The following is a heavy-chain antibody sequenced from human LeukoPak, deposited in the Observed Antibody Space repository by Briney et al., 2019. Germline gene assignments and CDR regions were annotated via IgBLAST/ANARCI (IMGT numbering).Heavy chain of an antibody. CDR1: GFTFSSYA. J-gene: IGHJ4*02. D-gene: IGHD3-9*01. CDR3: AKTRPRYFDWFYFDY. CDR2: ISGSGGST. V-gene: IGHV3-23*01. Sequence: GGSLRLSCAASGFTFSSYAMSWVRQAPGKGLEWVSAISGSGGSTYYADSVKGRFTISRDNSENTLYLQMNSLRAEDTAVYYCAKTRPRYFDWFYFDYWGQGTLVTVSS.